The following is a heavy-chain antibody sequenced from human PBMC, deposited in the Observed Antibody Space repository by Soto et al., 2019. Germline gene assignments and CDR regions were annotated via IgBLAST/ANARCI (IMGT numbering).Heavy chain of an antibody. CDR2: ISSDGNNK. CDR3: ARDPFRAFDI. Sequence: GGSLRLCCAASGLTFCNYWMHWVRQAPGQGLEWVTLISSDGNNKYYADSVKGRFTISRDNSKNALYLQMNSLRAEDTAVYFCARDPFRAFDIWGQGTMVTVSS. CDR1: GLTFCNYW. V-gene: IGHV3-30-3*01. J-gene: IGHJ3*02.